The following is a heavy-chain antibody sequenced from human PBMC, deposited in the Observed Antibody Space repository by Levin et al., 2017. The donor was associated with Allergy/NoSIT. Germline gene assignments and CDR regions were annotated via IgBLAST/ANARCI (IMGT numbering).Heavy chain of an antibody. V-gene: IGHV3-21*01. CDR1: GFTFSDYS. CDR3: ARGPSDDS. CDR2: ISTTGSYI. Sequence: KTGGSLRLSCAASGFTFSDYSMNWVRQAPGKGLEWVSSISTTGSYIYYADSVRGRFTISRDNAKNSVYLQMNSLRAEDTAVYFCARGPSDDSWGQGTLFTVSS. J-gene: IGHJ4*02. D-gene: IGHD3-10*01.